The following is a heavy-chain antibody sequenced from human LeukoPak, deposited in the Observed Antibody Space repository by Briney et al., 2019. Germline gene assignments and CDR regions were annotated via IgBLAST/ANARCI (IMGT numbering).Heavy chain of an antibody. J-gene: IGHJ4*02. CDR3: AKMDTAMVEYFDY. CDR2: ISGSGGST. V-gene: IGHV3-23*01. CDR1: GFTFSSYA. Sequence: GGSLRLSCAASGFTFSSYAMSWVRQAPGKGLEWVSAISGSGGSTYYADSVEGRFTISRDNSKNTLYLQMNSLRAEDTAVYYCAKMDTAMVEYFDYWGQGTLVTVSS. D-gene: IGHD5-18*01.